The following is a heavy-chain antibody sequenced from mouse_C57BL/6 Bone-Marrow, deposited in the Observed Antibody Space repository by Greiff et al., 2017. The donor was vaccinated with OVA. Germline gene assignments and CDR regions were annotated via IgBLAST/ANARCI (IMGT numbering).Heavy chain of an antibody. D-gene: IGHD2-1*01. CDR1: GYTFTSYW. Sequence: QVQLKQPGAELVMPGASVKLSCKASGYTFTSYWMHWVKQRPGQGLEWIGEIDPSDSYNNYNQKFKGKSTLTVDKSSSTAYMQLSSLTSEDSAVYYCALHYGNYFDYWGQGTTLTVSS. J-gene: IGHJ2*01. CDR2: IDPSDSYN. CDR3: ALHYGNYFDY. V-gene: IGHV1-69*01.